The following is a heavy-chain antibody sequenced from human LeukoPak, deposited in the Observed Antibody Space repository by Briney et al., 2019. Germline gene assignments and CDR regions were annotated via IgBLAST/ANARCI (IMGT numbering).Heavy chain of an antibody. CDR2: ISGSGGST. D-gene: IGHD2-15*01. J-gene: IGHJ4*02. CDR3: AKPDCSGASCYRYYFDY. Sequence: PGGSLRLSCAASGFTFSRYAMSWVRQAPGKGLEWVSAISGSGGSTYYADSVKGRFTISRDNSKNTLYLQMNSLRAEDTAVYYCAKPDCSGASCYRYYFDYWGQGTLVTVSS. CDR1: GFTFSRYA. V-gene: IGHV3-23*01.